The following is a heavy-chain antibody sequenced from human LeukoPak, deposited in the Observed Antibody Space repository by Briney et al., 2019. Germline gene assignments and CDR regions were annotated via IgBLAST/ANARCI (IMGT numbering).Heavy chain of an antibody. CDR1: GYTFTGYY. V-gene: IGHV1-2*02. J-gene: IGHJ4*02. CDR3: ARHSYYYDSSGYLLSSQLYYFDY. D-gene: IGHD3-22*01. Sequence: ASVKVSCKASGYTFTGYYMHWVRQAPGQGLEWMGWINPNSGGTNYAQKFQGRVTMTRDTSTSTVYMELSSLRSEDTAVYYCARHSYYYDSSGYLLSSQLYYFDYWGQGTLVTVSS. CDR2: INPNSGGT.